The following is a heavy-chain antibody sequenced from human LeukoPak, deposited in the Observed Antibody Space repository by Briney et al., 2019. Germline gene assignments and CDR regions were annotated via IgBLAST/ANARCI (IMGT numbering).Heavy chain of an antibody. D-gene: IGHD3-10*01. CDR2: ISSSGSTI. V-gene: IGHV3-11*01. Sequence: GGSLRLSCAASGFTFSDYYMSWIRQTPGKGLEWVSYISSSGSTIYYADSVKGRFTISRDNAKNSLYLQMNSLKTEDTAVYYCTRRRGEYGSGRAFDYWGQGTLVTVSS. J-gene: IGHJ4*02. CDR1: GFTFSDYY. CDR3: TRRRGEYGSGRAFDY.